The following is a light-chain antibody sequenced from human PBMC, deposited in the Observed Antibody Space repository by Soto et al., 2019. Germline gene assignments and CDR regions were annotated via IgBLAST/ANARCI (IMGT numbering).Light chain of an antibody. CDR2: SAS. J-gene: IGKJ4*01. Sequence: DIQMTQSPSSLSASVGDRVTITCRASQSISSYLNWYQQKPGKAPNLLIYSASKLHSGVPSRFSDSRSGTDFTLIISSLQPEDFATYYCQQSSSNPLTFGGGTRV. V-gene: IGKV1-39*01. CDR1: QSISSY. CDR3: QQSSSNPLT.